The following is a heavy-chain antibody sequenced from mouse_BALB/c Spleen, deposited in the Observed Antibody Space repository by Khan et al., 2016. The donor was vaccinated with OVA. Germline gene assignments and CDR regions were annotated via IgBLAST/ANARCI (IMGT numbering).Heavy chain of an antibody. V-gene: IGHV1S135*01. CDR3: TRLGTTGWFTY. CDR2: IDPFNGGT. J-gene: IGHJ3*01. D-gene: IGHD2-13*01. Sequence: IQLVQSGPELMKPGASVKISCKASGYSFTNYYIHWVKQSHEQSLEWLGYIDPFNGGTTYNQKFKGTATLTVDKSSSTAYMHLNNLTSEDSAVYYCTRLGTTGWFTYWGQGTLVTVSA. CDR1: GYSFTNYY.